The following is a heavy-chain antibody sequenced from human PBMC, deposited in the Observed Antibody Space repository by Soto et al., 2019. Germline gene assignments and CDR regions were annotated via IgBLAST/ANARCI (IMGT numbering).Heavy chain of an antibody. D-gene: IGHD2-21*02. CDR2: TNAGNGNT. CDR1: GDTFTSYA. V-gene: IGHV1-3*01. Sequence: GASVKVSCKASGDTFTSYAMHWVRQAPGQRLEWMGWTNAGNGNTKYSQKFQGRVTITRDTSASTAYMELSSLRSEDTAVYYCARSIVVVTALAYWGQGTLVTVSS. J-gene: IGHJ4*02. CDR3: ARSIVVVTALAY.